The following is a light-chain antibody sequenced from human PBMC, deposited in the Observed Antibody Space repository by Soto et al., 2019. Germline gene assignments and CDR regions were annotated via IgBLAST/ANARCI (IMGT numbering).Light chain of an antibody. Sequence: QPVLTQSPSASASLGASVKLTCTLSSGHSSYAIAWHQQRPEKGPRYLMKLNSDGSHSKGDGIPDRFSGSSSGAERYLTISSIQSEDEADYYCQTWGTGIRVFGGGTQLTVL. J-gene: IGLJ3*02. CDR1: SGHSSYA. CDR2: LNSDGSH. CDR3: QTWGTGIRV. V-gene: IGLV4-69*01.